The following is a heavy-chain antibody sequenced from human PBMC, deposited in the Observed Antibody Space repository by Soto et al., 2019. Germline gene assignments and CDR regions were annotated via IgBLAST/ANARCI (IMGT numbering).Heavy chain of an antibody. CDR3: ARDQGYSSSWSPYYYYGMDV. CDR2: IIPILGIA. J-gene: IGHJ6*02. D-gene: IGHD6-13*01. V-gene: IGHV1-69*04. Sequence: SVKVSCKASGGTFSSYTISWVRQAPGQGLEWMGRIIPILGIANYAQKFQGRVTITADKSTSTAYMELSSLRSEDTAVYYCARDQGYSSSWSPYYYYGMDVWGQGTTVTVSS. CDR1: GGTFSSYT.